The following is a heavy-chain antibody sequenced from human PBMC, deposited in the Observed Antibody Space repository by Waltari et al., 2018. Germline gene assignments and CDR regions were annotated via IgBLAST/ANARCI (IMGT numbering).Heavy chain of an antibody. CDR2: IYYSGST. CDR1: GGSISSSSYY. CDR3: ARHRRGGRYGY. Sequence: QLQLQESGPGLVKPSETLSLTCTVSGGSISSSSYYWGWIRQPPGKGLEWIGSIYYSGSTYYNPSLKSRVTISVDTSKNQFSLKLSSVTAADTAVYYCARHRRGGRYGYWGQGTLVTVSS. V-gene: IGHV4-39*01. D-gene: IGHD1-26*01. J-gene: IGHJ4*02.